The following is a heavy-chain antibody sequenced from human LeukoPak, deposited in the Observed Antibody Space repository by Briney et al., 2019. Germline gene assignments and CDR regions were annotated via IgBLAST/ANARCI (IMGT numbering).Heavy chain of an antibody. J-gene: IGHJ6*03. CDR1: GFTFGSYD. D-gene: IGHD3-10*01. V-gene: IGHV3-48*04. CDR2: VSSSSSTI. Sequence: HPGGSLRLSCAASGFTFGSYDMSWVRQTPGKGLEWVSYVSSSSSTIDYADSVKGRFTIFRDNAKNSLYLQMNSLRAEDTAVYYCARGRFGDLSFYYYMDVWGKGTTVTVSS. CDR3: ARGRFGDLSFYYYMDV.